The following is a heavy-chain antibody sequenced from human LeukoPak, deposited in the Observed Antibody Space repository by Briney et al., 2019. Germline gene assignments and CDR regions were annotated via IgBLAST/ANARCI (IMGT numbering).Heavy chain of an antibody. D-gene: IGHD2-8*02. CDR1: GYTFTAYY. J-gene: IGHJ4*02. CDR3: ASVYSTGXYYDY. Sequence: ASVKVSCKASGYTFTAYYLHWVRQAPGQGLEWMGWINPNSGGTNYAQEFQGRVTLTRDTSISTTYMELSSLRSDDTAVYCCASVYSTGXYYDYWGQGTLVTISS. V-gene: IGHV1-2*02. CDR2: INPNSGGT.